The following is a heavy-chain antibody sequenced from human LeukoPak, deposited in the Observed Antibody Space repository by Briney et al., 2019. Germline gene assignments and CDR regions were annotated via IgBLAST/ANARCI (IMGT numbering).Heavy chain of an antibody. CDR3: AKEGTASKPSDLDY. Sequence: GGSLRLSCAASGFTFSDYGMHWVRQAPGKGLEWVTFVRHDGSNRYYADSVKGRFAISRDNSKNTVYLQMTSPKPEDTAIYYCAKEGTASKPSDLDYWGQGTLVTVFS. CDR2: VRHDGSNR. D-gene: IGHD1/OR15-1a*01. V-gene: IGHV3-30*02. J-gene: IGHJ4*02. CDR1: GFTFSDYG.